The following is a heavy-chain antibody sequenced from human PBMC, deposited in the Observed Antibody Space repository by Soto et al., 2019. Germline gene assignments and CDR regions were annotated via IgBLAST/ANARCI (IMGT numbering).Heavy chain of an antibody. CDR1: GFTFSSYA. CDR3: AKNFPDSSGYYNFDY. D-gene: IGHD3-22*01. CDR2: ISGSGGSK. V-gene: IGHV3-23*01. Sequence: GGSLRLSCAASGFTFSSYAMSWVRQVPGKGLEWVSAISGSGGSKYYADSVKGRFTISRDNSKNTLYLQMNSLRAEDTAVYYCAKNFPDSSGYYNFDYWGQGTLVTVSS. J-gene: IGHJ4*02.